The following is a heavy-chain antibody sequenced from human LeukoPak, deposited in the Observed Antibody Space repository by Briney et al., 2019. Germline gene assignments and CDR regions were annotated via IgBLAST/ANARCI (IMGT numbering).Heavy chain of an antibody. CDR3: ARDQGRRYYDSSGYTDY. Sequence: GGSLRLSCAAAGFTFSSYWMSWVRQAQGKGLEWVANIKQDGSEKYYVDSVKARFTISRDNANNSLYLQMNSLRAEDTAVYYCARDQGRRYYDSSGYTDYWGQGTLVTVSS. CDR2: IKQDGSEK. D-gene: IGHD3-22*01. CDR1: GFTFSSYW. J-gene: IGHJ4*02. V-gene: IGHV3-7*01.